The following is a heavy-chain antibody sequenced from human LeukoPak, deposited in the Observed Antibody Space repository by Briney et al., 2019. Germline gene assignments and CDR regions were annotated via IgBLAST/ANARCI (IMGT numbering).Heavy chain of an antibody. D-gene: IGHD1-26*01. CDR3: AKGSEWELLQSFFDY. CDR1: EFTFSSYA. V-gene: IGHV3-23*01. J-gene: IGHJ4*02. Sequence: PGGSLRLSCAASEFTFSSYAMSWVRQAPGKGLEWVSAISGSGGSTYYADSVKGRFTISRDNSKNTLYLQMNSLRAEDMAVYYCAKGSEWELLQSFFDYWGQGTLVTVSS. CDR2: ISGSGGST.